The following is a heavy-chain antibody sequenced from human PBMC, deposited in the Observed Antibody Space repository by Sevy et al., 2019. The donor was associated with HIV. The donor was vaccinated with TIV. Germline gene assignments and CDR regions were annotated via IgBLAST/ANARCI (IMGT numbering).Heavy chain of an antibody. CDR2: FDPQNGET. CDR3: AAVGLRYFSGSSSYQGDWFDP. D-gene: IGHD2-15*01. CDR1: GYTLTKLS. J-gene: IGHJ5*02. Sequence: ASVKVSCKVSGYTLTKLSIHWVRQPRGKGLEWMGDFDPQNGETIYAERFQGRLTLTEDTSTDMVYMELSSLTSDDTAVYYCAAVGLRYFSGSSSYQGDWFDPWGQGTLVTVSS. V-gene: IGHV1-24*01.